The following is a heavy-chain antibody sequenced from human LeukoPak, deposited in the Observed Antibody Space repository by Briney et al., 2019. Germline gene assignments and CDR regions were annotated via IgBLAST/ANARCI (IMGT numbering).Heavy chain of an antibody. CDR2: FDPEDGET. J-gene: IGHJ3*02. V-gene: IGHV1-24*01. D-gene: IGHD3-22*01. Sequence: GASVKVSCKVSRYTLTALSIHWLRQAPGKGLEWMGGFDPEDGETIYAQKFQGRVTMTEYTSTDTAYMELSSLRSEDTAVYYCETDRSRIVVVLGAFDIWGQGTMVTVSS. CDR1: RYTLTALS. CDR3: ETDRSRIVVVLGAFDI.